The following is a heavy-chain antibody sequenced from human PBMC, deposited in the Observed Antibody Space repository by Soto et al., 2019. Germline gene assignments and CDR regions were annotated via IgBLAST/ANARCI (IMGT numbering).Heavy chain of an antibody. J-gene: IGHJ3*02. CDR3: AIPAHQLVSVFAFDI. D-gene: IGHD6-6*01. CDR2: IYPGDSAT. V-gene: IGHV5-51*01. Sequence: GESLKISCKGSGYSFTSYWIGWVRQMPGKGLEWMGIIYPGDSATRYIPSFQGQVTISADKSISTAYLQWSSLKASDTAIYYCAIPAHQLVSVFAFDIWGQGTMVTVSS. CDR1: GYSFTSYW.